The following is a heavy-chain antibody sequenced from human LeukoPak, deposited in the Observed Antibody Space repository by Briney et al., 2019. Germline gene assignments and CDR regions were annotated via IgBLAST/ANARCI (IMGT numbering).Heavy chain of an antibody. Sequence: GGSLRLSCAASGFTFSSYSMNWVRQAPGKGLEWVSFISSSSSTIYYADSVKGRFTVSRDNAKNSLYLQMNSLRAEDTAVYYCARDRGGSYSAIDYWGQGTLVTVSS. CDR1: GFTFSSYS. CDR2: ISSSSSTI. J-gene: IGHJ4*02. V-gene: IGHV3-48*04. CDR3: ARDRGGSYSAIDY. D-gene: IGHD1-26*01.